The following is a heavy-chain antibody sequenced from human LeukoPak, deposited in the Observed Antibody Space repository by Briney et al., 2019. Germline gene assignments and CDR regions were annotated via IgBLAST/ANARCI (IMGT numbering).Heavy chain of an antibody. J-gene: IGHJ4*02. D-gene: IGHD6-13*01. Sequence: SETLSLTCAVYGGSFSGYYWSWIRQPPGKGLEWIGHIYNSGSTNYNPSLKGRVTMSVATSKNQFSLHLSSVTAADTAVYYCARSAFLVTAPGLYYFDYWGQGTLVAVSS. CDR1: GGSFSGYY. CDR2: IYNSGST. CDR3: ARSAFLVTAPGLYYFDY. V-gene: IGHV4-34*11.